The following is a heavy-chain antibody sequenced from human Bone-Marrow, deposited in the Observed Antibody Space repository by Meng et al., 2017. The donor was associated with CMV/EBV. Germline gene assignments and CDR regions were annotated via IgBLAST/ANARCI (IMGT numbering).Heavy chain of an antibody. CDR2: INPNSGGT. CDR1: GYTFTGYY. V-gene: IGHV1-2*02. Sequence: ASVKVFCKASGYTFTGYYMNWVRQAPGQGVEWMGWINPNSGGTNYAQKFQGRVTMTRDTSISTAYMELSRLRSDDTAVYYCARGYSNYDLSSWVLYGMDVWGQGTTVTVSS. CDR3: ARGYSNYDLSSWVLYGMDV. D-gene: IGHD4-11*01. J-gene: IGHJ6*01.